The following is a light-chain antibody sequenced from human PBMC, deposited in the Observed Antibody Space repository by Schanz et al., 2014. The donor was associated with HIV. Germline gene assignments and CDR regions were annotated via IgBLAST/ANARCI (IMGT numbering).Light chain of an antibody. V-gene: IGLV2-14*03. CDR2: DVT. Sequence: QSALTQPTSVSGSPGQSITISCTGTSRDVGGNNYVSWYQQHPGKAPKLMIYDVTNRPSGVSNRFSGSKSGNTASLTISGLQAEDETDYYCSSYSTSDTLVFGGGTKLTVL. CDR1: SRDVGGNNY. CDR3: SSYSTSDTLV. J-gene: IGLJ2*01.